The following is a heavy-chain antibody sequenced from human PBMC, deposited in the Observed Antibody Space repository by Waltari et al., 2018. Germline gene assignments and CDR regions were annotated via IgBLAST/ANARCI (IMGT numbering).Heavy chain of an antibody. Sequence: QVQLVQSGAEVKKPGASVKVSCKASGYTFTGYSMHWVRQAPGQGLEWMGRINPNSGGTNYAQKFQGRVTMTRDTSISTAYMELSRLRSDDTAVYYCARLAAAGTIYYYGMDVWGQGTTVTVSS. J-gene: IGHJ6*02. D-gene: IGHD6-13*01. CDR2: INPNSGGT. CDR3: ARLAAAGTIYYYGMDV. V-gene: IGHV1-2*06. CDR1: GYTFTGYS.